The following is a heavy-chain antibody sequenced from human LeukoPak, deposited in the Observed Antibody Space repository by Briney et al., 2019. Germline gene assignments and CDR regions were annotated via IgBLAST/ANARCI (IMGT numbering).Heavy chain of an antibody. Sequence: KPGGSLRLSCAASGFTFSDYYMSWIRQAPGKGLEWVSYISSSGSTIYYADSVKGRFTISRDNAKNPLYLQMNSLRAEDTAVYYCARVYVGGWYVSGPSDWYFDLWGRGTLVTVSS. D-gene: IGHD6-19*01. J-gene: IGHJ2*01. CDR3: ARVYVGGWYVSGPSDWYFDL. V-gene: IGHV3-11*04. CDR2: ISSSGSTI. CDR1: GFTFSDYY.